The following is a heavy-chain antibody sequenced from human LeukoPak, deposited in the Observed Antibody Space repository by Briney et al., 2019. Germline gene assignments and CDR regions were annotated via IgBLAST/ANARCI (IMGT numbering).Heavy chain of an antibody. CDR3: ATDLQGVRLGLFDY. V-gene: IGHV1-69*13. CDR2: IIPIFGTA. Sequence: GASVKVSCKASGGTFSSYAISWLRQAPGQGLEWMGGIIPIFGTANYAQKFQGRVTITADESTSTAYMELSSLRSEDTAVYYCATDLQGVRLGLFDYWGQGTLVTVSS. J-gene: IGHJ4*02. CDR1: GGTFSSYA.